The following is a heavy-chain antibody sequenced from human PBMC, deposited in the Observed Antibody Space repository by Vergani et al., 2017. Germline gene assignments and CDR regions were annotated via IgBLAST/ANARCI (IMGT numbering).Heavy chain of an antibody. CDR1: GGSISSYY. CDR2: IYTSGST. Sequence: QVQLQESGPGLVKPSETLSLTCTVSGGSISSYYWSWIRQPAGKGLEWIGRIYTSGSTNYNPSLKSRVTMSVDTSKNQFSLKLSSVTAADTAVYYCARDGYDILTGYYNGNANWFDPWGQGTLVTVSS. D-gene: IGHD3-9*01. V-gene: IGHV4-4*07. J-gene: IGHJ5*02. CDR3: ARDGYDILTGYYNGNANWFDP.